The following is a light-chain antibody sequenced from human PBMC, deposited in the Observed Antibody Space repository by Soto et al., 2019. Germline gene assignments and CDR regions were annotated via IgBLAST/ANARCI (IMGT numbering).Light chain of an antibody. Sequence: QSVLTQPPSASGTPGQRITISCSGSSSNIGDNPVNWYQQLPGTAPKLLIYGNSNRPSGVPDRFSGSKSGTSASLAITGLQAEDEADYYCQSYDSSLSGSNVFGTGTKLTVL. CDR1: SSNIGDNP. J-gene: IGLJ1*01. CDR3: QSYDSSLSGSNV. V-gene: IGLV1-40*01. CDR2: GNS.